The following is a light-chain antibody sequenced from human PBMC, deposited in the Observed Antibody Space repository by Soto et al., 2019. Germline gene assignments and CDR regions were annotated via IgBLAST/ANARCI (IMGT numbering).Light chain of an antibody. CDR2: DVS. V-gene: IGLV2-14*01. CDR3: SSYATSSVV. Sequence: QSALTQPASVSGSPGQSITISCTGTSDDVGGYNYVSWYQQNTGKAPKVIIYDVSNRPSGVSKRFSGSKSGNTAFLTISGLQTEDEADYYYSSYATSSVVFGAGTKVTVL. CDR1: SDDVGGYNY. J-gene: IGLJ2*01.